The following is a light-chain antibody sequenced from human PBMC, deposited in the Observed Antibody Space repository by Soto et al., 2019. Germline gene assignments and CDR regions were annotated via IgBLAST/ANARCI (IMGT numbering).Light chain of an antibody. CDR1: QTVSSNY. V-gene: IGKV3-20*01. CDR3: QLYGTSPKP. CDR2: AAS. J-gene: IGKJ1*01. Sequence: EIVLTQSPGTLSLSPGERATLSCRASQTVSSNYLAWYQQKPGQAPRLLIYAASTRATGIPDRFSGSVSGTDFTLSISRLEPEDFAVYYCQLYGTSPKPFGQGTKVEIK.